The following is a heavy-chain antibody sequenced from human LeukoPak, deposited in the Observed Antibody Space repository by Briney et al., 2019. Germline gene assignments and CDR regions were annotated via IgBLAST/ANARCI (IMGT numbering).Heavy chain of an antibody. CDR2: INPNSGAT. D-gene: IGHD3-3*01. J-gene: IGHJ5*02. Sequence: ASVKVSCKASGYTFTGYYMHWVRQAPGQGLEWMGWINPNSGATNYAQKFQGRVTMTRDTSISTAYMELSRLRSDDTAVYYCARMYYDFWSGYFNWFDPWGQGTLVTVSS. V-gene: IGHV1-2*02. CDR3: ARMYYDFWSGYFNWFDP. CDR1: GYTFTGYY.